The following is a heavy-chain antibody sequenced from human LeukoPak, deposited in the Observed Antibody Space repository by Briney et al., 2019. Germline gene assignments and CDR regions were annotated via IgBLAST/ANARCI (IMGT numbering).Heavy chain of an antibody. CDR1: GYMFTTYW. Sequence: GESLKISCKGSGYMFTTYWIAWVRQMPGKGLEWMGIIYPGDSDTRYNPSFQGQVTISADKSINTAYLQWSSLKDSDTAMYYCARQDFWSGSGYWGQGTLVTVSS. CDR3: ARQDFWSGSGY. J-gene: IGHJ4*02. V-gene: IGHV5-51*01. CDR2: IYPGDSDT. D-gene: IGHD3-3*01.